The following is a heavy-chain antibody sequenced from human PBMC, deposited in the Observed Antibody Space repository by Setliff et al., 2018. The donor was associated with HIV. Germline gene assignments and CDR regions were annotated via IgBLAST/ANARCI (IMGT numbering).Heavy chain of an antibody. CDR1: GYTFSNYW. CDR2: IKNDGSET. V-gene: IGHV3-7*01. D-gene: IGHD1-26*01. J-gene: IGHJ5*02. CDR3: ANLWEVGA. Sequence: PGGSLRLSCAASGYTFSNYWMDWVRQVPGKGLEWVATIKNDGSETYYVDSVKGRFTISRDNARTSMYLEMRSLGVEDSAVYLCANLWEVGAWGQGTLVTV.